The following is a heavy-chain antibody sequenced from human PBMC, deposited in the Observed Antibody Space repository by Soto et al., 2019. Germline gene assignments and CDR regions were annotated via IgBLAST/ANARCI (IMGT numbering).Heavy chain of an antibody. D-gene: IGHD4-17*01. CDR3: ARENYGDYLNWFDP. V-gene: IGHV3-48*02. Sequence: EVQLVESGGGLVQPGGSLRLSCAASGFTFSSYSMNWVRQAPGKGLEWVSYISSSSSTIYYADSVKGRFTISRDNAKKPLYLQMNSLRDEDTAVYYCARENYGDYLNWFDPWGQGNLGTVSS. CDR2: ISSSSSTI. J-gene: IGHJ5*02. CDR1: GFTFSSYS.